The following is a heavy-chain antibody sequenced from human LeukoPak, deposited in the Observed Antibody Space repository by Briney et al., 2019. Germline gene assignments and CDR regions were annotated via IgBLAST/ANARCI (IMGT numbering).Heavy chain of an antibody. V-gene: IGHV3-9*01. D-gene: IGHD4-17*01. CDR1: GFTFDDYA. Sequence: PGGSLRLSCAASGFTFDDYAMHWVRQAPGKGLEWVSGISWNSGSIGYADSVKGRFTISRDNAKNSLYLQMNSLRAEDTALYYCAKDSSLELTTVTHFDYWGQGTLVTVSS. CDR3: AKDSSLELTTVTHFDY. CDR2: ISWNSGSI. J-gene: IGHJ4*02.